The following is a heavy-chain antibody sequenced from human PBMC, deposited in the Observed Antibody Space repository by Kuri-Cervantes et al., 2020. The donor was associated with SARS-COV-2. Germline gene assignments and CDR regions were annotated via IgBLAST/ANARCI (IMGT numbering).Heavy chain of an antibody. CDR3: ARDPNANHNDWFDP. CDR2: IYYSGST. CDR1: GGSISSGDYY. D-gene: IGHD4/OR15-4a*01. J-gene: IGHJ5*02. V-gene: IGHV4-30-4*08. Sequence: TLSLTCTVSGGSISSGDYYWSWIRQPPGKGLEWIGYIYYSGSTYYNPSLKSRVTISVDTSKNQFSLKLSSVTAADTAVYYCARDPNANHNDWFDPWGQGTLVTVSS.